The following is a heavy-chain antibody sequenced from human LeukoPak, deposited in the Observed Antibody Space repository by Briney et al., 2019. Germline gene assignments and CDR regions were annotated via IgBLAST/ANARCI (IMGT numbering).Heavy chain of an antibody. CDR1: GGSISSYY. CDR2: IYYSGST. D-gene: IGHD3-9*01. J-gene: IGHJ3*02. V-gene: IGHV4-59*08. Sequence: KPSETLSLTCTVSGGSISSYYWSWIRQPPGKGLEWIGYIYYSGSTNYNPSLKSRVTISVDTSKNQFSLKLSSVIAADTAVYYCARHAEYYDILTGWDAFDIWGQGTMVTVSS. CDR3: ARHAEYYDILTGWDAFDI.